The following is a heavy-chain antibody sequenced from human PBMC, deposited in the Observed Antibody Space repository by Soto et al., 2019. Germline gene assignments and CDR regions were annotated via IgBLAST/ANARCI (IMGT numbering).Heavy chain of an antibody. CDR1: GFTFSSYA. CDR2: ISGSGGST. J-gene: IGHJ4*02. Sequence: PGGSLRLSCAASGFTFSSYAMSWVRQAPGKGLEWVSAISGSGGSTYYADSVKGRFTISRDNSRNTLYLQMNSLRAEDTAVYYCAKVLQVKLIGGPFDYWGQGTLVTVSS. CDR3: AKVLQVKLIGGPFDY. D-gene: IGHD2-15*01. V-gene: IGHV3-23*01.